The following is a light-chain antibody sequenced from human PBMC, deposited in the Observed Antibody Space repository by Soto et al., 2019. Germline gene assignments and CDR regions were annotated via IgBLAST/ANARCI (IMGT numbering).Light chain of an antibody. CDR2: AAS. J-gene: IGKJ1*01. CDR1: QDIVSW. V-gene: IGKV1-12*01. CDR3: QQANSFPWT. Sequence: QMSQSQSSVSASVVDRVTIICRFSQDIVSWLAWYQQKSGKAPMLLIYAASSLQSGVPSRFSGSGSGTDFTLTISSLQPEDFATYYCQQANSFPWTFGQGTKV.